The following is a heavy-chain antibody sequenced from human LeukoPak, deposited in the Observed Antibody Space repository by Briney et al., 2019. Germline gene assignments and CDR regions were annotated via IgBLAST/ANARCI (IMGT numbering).Heavy chain of an antibody. CDR3: ARWYYDFWSGYYRLGYYYMDV. CDR1: GGSFSGYY. J-gene: IGHJ6*03. Sequence: SETLSLTCAVYGGSFSGYYWSWIRHPPGKGLEWMGEINHSGSNNYNPSLKSRVTISVDTSKNQFSLKLSSVTAADTAVYYCARWYYDFWSGYYRLGYYYMDVWGKGTTVTVSS. V-gene: IGHV4-34*01. D-gene: IGHD3-3*01. CDR2: INHSGSN.